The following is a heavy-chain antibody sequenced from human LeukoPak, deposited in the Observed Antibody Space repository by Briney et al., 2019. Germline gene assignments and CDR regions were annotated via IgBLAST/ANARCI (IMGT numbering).Heavy chain of an antibody. V-gene: IGHV3-74*01. CDR2: IKTDGSST. CDR3: VRVRLRVGATDDAFDI. CDR1: GFTFSNYL. Sequence: PGGSLRLSCAASGFTFSNYLMHWVRQAPGKGLVWVSRIKTDGSSTTYADSVKGRFTISRDNAKNTVYLQMNSLRAEDTAVYYCVRVRLRVGATDDAFDIWGQGTMVTVSS. J-gene: IGHJ3*02. D-gene: IGHD1-26*01.